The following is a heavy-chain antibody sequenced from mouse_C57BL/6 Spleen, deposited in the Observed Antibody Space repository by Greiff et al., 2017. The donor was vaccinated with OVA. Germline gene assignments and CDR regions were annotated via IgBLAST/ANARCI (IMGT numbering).Heavy chain of an antibody. D-gene: IGHD2-1*01. CDR1: GYAFSSSW. V-gene: IGHV1-82*01. CDR3: ARDGNPAGFDY. Sequence: QVQLQQSGPELVKPGASVKISCKASGYAFSSSWMNWVKQRPGKGLEWIGRIYPGDGDTNYNGKFKGKATLTADKSSSTAYMQLSSLTSEDSAVYFCARDGNPAGFDYWGQGTTLTVSS. CDR2: IYPGDGDT. J-gene: IGHJ2*01.